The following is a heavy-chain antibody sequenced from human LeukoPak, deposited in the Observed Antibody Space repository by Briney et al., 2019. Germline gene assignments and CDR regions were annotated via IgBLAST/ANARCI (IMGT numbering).Heavy chain of an antibody. J-gene: IGHJ1*01. CDR2: IYSGGST. V-gene: IGHV3-53*01. CDR3: AKDTALVEPQYFQH. CDR1: GFTVSSNY. D-gene: IGHD1-1*01. Sequence: GGSLRLSCAASGFTVSSNYMSWVRQAPGKGLEWVSIIYSGGSTFYADSVKGRFTISRDNSKNTLYLQMNSLRAEDTAVYYCAKDTALVEPQYFQHWGQGTLVTVSS.